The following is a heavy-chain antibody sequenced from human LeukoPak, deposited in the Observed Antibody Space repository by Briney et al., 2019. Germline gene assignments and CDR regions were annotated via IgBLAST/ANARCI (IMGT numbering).Heavy chain of an antibody. J-gene: IGHJ3*02. Sequence: ASVKVSCKASGGTFSSYAISWVRQAPGQGLEWMGRIIPILGIANYAQKFQGRVAITADKSTSTAYMELSSLRSEDTAVYYCARGPHSLGGDAFDIWGQGTMVTVSS. V-gene: IGHV1-69*04. D-gene: IGHD2-15*01. CDR3: ARGPHSLGGDAFDI. CDR2: IIPILGIA. CDR1: GGTFSSYA.